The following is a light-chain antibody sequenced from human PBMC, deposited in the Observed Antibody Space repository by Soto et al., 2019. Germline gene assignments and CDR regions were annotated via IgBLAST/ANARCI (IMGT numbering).Light chain of an antibody. J-gene: IGKJ1*01. CDR3: QQYNNWPPWT. V-gene: IGKV3-15*01. Sequence: EIVMTQSPATLSLSPGERATLSCRASQSVSSNLAWYQQKPGQAPRLLIYGASTRATGIPARFSGSGSGTEFTLTISSLQSEDFEVDYCQQYNNWPPWTFGQGTKVEIK. CDR2: GAS. CDR1: QSVSSN.